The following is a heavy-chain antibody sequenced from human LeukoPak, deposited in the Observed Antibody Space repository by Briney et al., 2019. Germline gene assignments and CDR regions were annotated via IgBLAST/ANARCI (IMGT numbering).Heavy chain of an antibody. CDR2: ISSSSSYI. CDR3: ANAYSSGWYYFDY. V-gene: IGHV3-21*04. J-gene: IGHJ4*02. CDR1: GFTFSSYS. Sequence: GGSLRLSCAASGFTFSSYSMNWVRQAPGKGLEWVSSISSSSSYIYYADSVKGRFTISRDNAKNSLYLQMNSLRAEDTAVYYCANAYSSGWYYFDYWGQGTLVTVSS. D-gene: IGHD6-19*01.